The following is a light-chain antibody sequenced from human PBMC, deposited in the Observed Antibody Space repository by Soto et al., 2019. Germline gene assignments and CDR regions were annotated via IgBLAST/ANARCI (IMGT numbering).Light chain of an antibody. Sequence: QSALTQPRSVSGSPGHSVTISCTGTSSDVGGYSYVSWYQQHPGKAPKLMISDVSKRPSGVPDRFSGSKFGNTASLTISGLQAEDEADYYCCSYAGAVTYVFGSGTQLTVL. CDR3: CSYAGAVTYV. V-gene: IGLV2-11*01. CDR1: SSDVGGYSY. CDR2: DVS. J-gene: IGLJ7*01.